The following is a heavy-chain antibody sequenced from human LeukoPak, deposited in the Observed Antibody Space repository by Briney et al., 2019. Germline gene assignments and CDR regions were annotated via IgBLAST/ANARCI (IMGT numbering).Heavy chain of an antibody. CDR2: INHSGST. D-gene: IGHD2-2*01. V-gene: IGHV4-34*01. CDR1: GGSFSGYY. Sequence: SETLSLTCAVYGGSFSGYYWSWIRQPPGKGLEWIGEINHSGSTNYNPSLKSRVTISVDTSKNQFSLKLSSVTAADTAVYYCARGCVVVVPAAILYAAWTYNWFDPWGQGTLVTVSS. J-gene: IGHJ5*02. CDR3: ARGCVVVVPAAILYAAWTYNWFDP.